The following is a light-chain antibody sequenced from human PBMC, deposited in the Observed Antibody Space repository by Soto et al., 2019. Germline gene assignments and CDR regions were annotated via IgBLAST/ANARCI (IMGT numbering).Light chain of an antibody. V-gene: IGLV1-51*01. CDR1: SSNIGNNY. CDR3: SSYTGTNVI. Sequence: QSVLTQPPSVSAAPGQKVTISCSGSSSNIGNNYVSWYRQDPGKAPRLIIYDVNTRPSGVPDRFSGSTSGNTASLTVSGLQAEDEANYYCSSYTGTNVIFGGGTKLTVL. CDR2: DVN. J-gene: IGLJ2*01.